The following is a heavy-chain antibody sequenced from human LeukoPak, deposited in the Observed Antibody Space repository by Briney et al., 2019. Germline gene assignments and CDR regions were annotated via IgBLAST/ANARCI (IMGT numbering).Heavy chain of an antibody. V-gene: IGHV4-30-2*01. CDR2: IFHSGSS. Sequence: SETLSLTCAVSGDSISSGDYSWSWIRQPSGKGREWIGYIFHSGSSYYNPSLKSRVTISVDKSKNQFSLRLTSVTAADTAVYYCARELWFVNAPGSWFDPWGQGTLVTVSS. D-gene: IGHD3-10*01. CDR1: GDSISSGDYS. CDR3: ARELWFVNAPGSWFDP. J-gene: IGHJ5*02.